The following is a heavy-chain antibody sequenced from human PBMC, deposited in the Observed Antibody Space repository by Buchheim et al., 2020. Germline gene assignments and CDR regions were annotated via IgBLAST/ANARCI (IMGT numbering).Heavy chain of an antibody. V-gene: IGHV4-59*01. D-gene: IGHD3-3*01. Sequence: QVQLQESGPGLVKPSETLSLTCTVSGGSISSYYWSWIRQPPGKGLEWIGYIYYRGSTNYNPSLKSRVTISVDTSNNQFSLKLSSVTAADTAVYYCARSSRFLEWLLGMDVWGQGTT. CDR3: ARSSRFLEWLLGMDV. CDR2: IYYRGST. CDR1: GGSISSYY. J-gene: IGHJ6*02.